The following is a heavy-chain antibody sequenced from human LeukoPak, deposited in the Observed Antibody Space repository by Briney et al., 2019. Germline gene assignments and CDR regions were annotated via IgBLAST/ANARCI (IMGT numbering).Heavy chain of an antibody. Sequence: GGSLRLSCAASAFTFRSYAMSWVRQAGGKGLEWVSAISGSGGSTYYADSVKGRFTISRDNSKNTLYLQMSSLRAEDTAVYYCARQLGYCSGGSWYFDFGGQGTLVTVAP. D-gene: IGHD2-15*01. V-gene: IGHV3-23*01. CDR3: ARQLGYCSGGSWYFDF. CDR2: ISGSGGST. CDR1: AFTFRSYA. J-gene: IGHJ4*02.